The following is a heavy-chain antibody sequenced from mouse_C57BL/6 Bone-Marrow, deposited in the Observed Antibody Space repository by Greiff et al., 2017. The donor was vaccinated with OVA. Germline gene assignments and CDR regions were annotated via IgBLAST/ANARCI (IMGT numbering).Heavy chain of an antibody. CDR3: TRGLTTVVDY. J-gene: IGHJ2*01. Sequence: QVQLQQSGAELVRPGASVTLSCKASGYTFTDYDMHWVKQTPVHGLEWIGAIDPETGGTAYNQKFEGKAILTADKSSSTAYMELRSLTSEDSAVYYCTRGLTTVVDYWGQGTTLTVSS. CDR1: GYTFTDYD. D-gene: IGHD1-1*01. V-gene: IGHV1-15*01. CDR2: IDPETGGT.